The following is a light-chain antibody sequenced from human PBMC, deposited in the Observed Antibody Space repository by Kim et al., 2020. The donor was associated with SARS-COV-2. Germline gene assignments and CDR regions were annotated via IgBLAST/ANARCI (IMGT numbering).Light chain of an antibody. V-gene: IGLV2-11*01. CDR2: DVA. J-gene: IGLJ6*01. CDR3: CSYAGDYIYVV. CDR1: NSDVGAFNY. Sequence: QSVTLSCTGTNSDVGAFNYVSWYQQHSGRAPKLMLYDVAKRPSGVPGRFSGSKSGDTASLTISGLQPEDEADYYCCSYAGDYIYVVFGRGTKVTVL.